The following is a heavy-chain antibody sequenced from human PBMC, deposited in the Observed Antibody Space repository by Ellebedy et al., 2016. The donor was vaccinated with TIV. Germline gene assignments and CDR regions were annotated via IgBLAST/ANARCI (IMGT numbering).Heavy chain of an antibody. Sequence: SETLSLTXAVSGGSISSGGYSWSWIRQPPGKGLEWIGYIYHSGSTYYNPSLKSRVTISVDRSKNQFSLKLSSVTAADTAVYYCARVSGALGDAFDIWGQGTMVTVSS. J-gene: IGHJ3*02. CDR2: IYHSGST. D-gene: IGHD2-15*01. CDR3: ARVSGALGDAFDI. CDR1: GGSISSGGYS. V-gene: IGHV4-30-2*01.